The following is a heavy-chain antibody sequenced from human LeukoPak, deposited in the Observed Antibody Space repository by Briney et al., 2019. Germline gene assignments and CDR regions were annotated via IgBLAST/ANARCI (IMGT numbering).Heavy chain of an antibody. CDR2: ISAYNGNT. CDR3: ARSPSRYCSSTSCSPLGDA. Sequence: ASVKVSCKASGYTFTGYYMHWVRQAPGQGLEWMGWISAYNGNTNYAQKLQGRVTMTTDTSTSTAYMELRSLRSDDTAVYYCARSPSRYCSSTSCSPLGDAWGQGTLVTVSS. V-gene: IGHV1-18*04. CDR1: GYTFTGYY. J-gene: IGHJ5*02. D-gene: IGHD2-2*01.